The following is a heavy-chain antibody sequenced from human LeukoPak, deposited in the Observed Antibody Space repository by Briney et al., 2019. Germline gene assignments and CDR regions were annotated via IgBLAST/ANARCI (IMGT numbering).Heavy chain of an antibody. Sequence: GESLKISXKGSGYSFTSYWIGWVRQRPGKGLEWMGIIYPGDSDTRYSPSFQGQVTISADKPISTAYLQWSSLKASDTAMYYCARHKTSPYYDFWSDYWGQGTLVTVSS. CDR2: IYPGDSDT. V-gene: IGHV5-51*01. CDR3: ARHKTSPYYDFWSDY. D-gene: IGHD3-3*01. J-gene: IGHJ4*02. CDR1: GYSFTSYW.